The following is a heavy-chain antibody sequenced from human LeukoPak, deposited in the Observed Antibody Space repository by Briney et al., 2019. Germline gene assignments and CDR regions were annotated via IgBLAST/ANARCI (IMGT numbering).Heavy chain of an antibody. CDR2: INPNSGGT. CDR1: GYTFTGYY. J-gene: IGHJ6*03. D-gene: IGHD6-13*01. CDR3: ARVFRITAAYYYMDV. Sequence: GASVKVSCKASGYTFTGYYMHWVRQAPGQGLEWMGWINPNSGGTNYAQKFQGRVTMTRDTSISTAYMELSRLRSDDTAVYYCARVFRITAAYYYMDVWGKGTTVTIPS. V-gene: IGHV1-2*02.